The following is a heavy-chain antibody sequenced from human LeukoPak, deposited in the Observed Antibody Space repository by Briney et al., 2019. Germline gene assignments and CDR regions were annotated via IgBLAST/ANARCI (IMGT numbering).Heavy chain of an antibody. J-gene: IGHJ4*02. CDR1: EFTFRAYW. CDR3: ARENLAAAADY. V-gene: IGHV3-74*01. Sequence: GGSLRLSCAASEFTFRAYWMHWVRQAPGKGLVCVSRIRGDGSMTNYADSVKGRFTISRDNVKKTLYLQMNSLRLEDTAVYYCARENLAAAADYWGQGTVVTVSS. CDR2: IRGDGSMT. D-gene: IGHD6-25*01.